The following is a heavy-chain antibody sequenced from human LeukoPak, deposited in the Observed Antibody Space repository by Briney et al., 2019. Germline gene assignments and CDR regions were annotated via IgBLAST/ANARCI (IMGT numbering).Heavy chain of an antibody. D-gene: IGHD3-22*01. CDR1: GFTFNSNW. CDR2: IKQDGSEK. J-gene: IGHJ4*02. V-gene: IGHV3-7*01. CDR3: ARDKYYDRYFDS. Sequence: GGSLRLSCVASGFTFNSNWMSWVRQAPGKGLEWVANIKQDGSEKYYVDSVKGLFTISRDNAKNSVSLQMNSLRVEDTAVYYCARDKYYDRYFDSWGQGTLVTVSS.